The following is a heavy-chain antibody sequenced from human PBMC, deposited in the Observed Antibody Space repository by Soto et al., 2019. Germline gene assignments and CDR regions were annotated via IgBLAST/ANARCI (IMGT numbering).Heavy chain of an antibody. D-gene: IGHD1-26*01. J-gene: IGHJ4*02. CDR1: PGSLSGYY. V-gene: IGHV4-34*01. Sequence: QVQLQQWGAGLLKPSETLSLTCAVYPGSLSGYYWSWIRQSPGKGLEWIGEVNHTGGAKYNPSLKGRATIPVDTSKNQFSLEVRSVTAADTAVDYCARGSTYSGSDSWGQGTLVTVSS. CDR2: VNHTGGA. CDR3: ARGSTYSGSDS.